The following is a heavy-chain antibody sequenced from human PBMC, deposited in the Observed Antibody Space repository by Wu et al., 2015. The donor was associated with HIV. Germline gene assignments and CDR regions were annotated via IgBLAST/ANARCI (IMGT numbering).Heavy chain of an antibody. CDR1: GYTFTDYY. CDR3: ASRAKYYFDRSGFSNSADAFDI. CDR2: INPNSGVT. V-gene: IGHV1-2*02. J-gene: IGHJ3*02. Sequence: QVQLVQSGAEVKNPGASVKVSCKASGYTFTDYYMHWVRQAPGQGLEWMGWINPNSGVTNYAQKFQGRVTMTRDTSISTAYMELSGLRSDDTAVHYCASRAKYYFDRSGFSNSADAFDIWGQGTMVTVSS. D-gene: IGHD3-22*01.